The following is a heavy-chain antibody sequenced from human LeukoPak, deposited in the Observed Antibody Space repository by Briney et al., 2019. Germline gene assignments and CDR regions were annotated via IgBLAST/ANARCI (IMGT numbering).Heavy chain of an antibody. CDR1: GGSISSSSYY. V-gene: IGHV4-39*01. D-gene: IGHD2-21*01. J-gene: IGHJ5*02. CDR3: ARRAYCGGDCYLGHWFDP. CDR2: IYYSGST. Sequence: SETLSLTCTVSGGSISSSSYYWGWIRQPPGKGLEWIGSIYYSGSTYYNPSLKSRVTISVETSKNQFSLKLSSVTAADTAVYYCARRAYCGGDCYLGHWFDPWGQGTLVTVSS.